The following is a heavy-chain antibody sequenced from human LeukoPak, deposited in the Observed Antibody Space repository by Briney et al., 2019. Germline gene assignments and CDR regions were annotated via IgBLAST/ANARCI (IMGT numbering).Heavy chain of an antibody. J-gene: IGHJ5*02. V-gene: IGHV4-39*01. CDR1: GDSISSTRYY. D-gene: IGHD3-3*01. Sequence: SETLSLTCTVSGDSISSTRYYWGWIRQPPGKGLEWISNIYYSGSTYYNPSLKSRVTISVDTSKNQFSLKLTSVTAADTAVYYCARQYDFWSGLNNWFDPWGQGTLVTVSS. CDR3: ARQYDFWSGLNNWFDP. CDR2: IYYSGST.